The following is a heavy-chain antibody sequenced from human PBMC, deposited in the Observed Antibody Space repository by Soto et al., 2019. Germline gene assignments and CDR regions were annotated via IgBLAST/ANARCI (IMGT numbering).Heavy chain of an antibody. CDR1: GGSISGSYYY. D-gene: IGHD1-20*01. CDR3: ASSQKGYNWNYFDH. J-gene: IGHJ4*02. CDR2: VFYTGFT. V-gene: IGHV4-39*01. Sequence: QLQLQESGPGLVKPSETLSLTCAVSGGSISGSYYYWGWLRQSPGRGPEWIGSVFYTGFTSYTPPLESRVSVSVDTSKNQFSLKVSAVTAADTAVYYCASSQKGYNWNYFDHWGQGDLVTVAS.